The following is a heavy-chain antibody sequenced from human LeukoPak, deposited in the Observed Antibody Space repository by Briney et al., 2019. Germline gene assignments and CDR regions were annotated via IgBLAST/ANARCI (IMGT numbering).Heavy chain of an antibody. J-gene: IGHJ4*02. CDR3: ARDQSRGDY. CDR2: ISSTSNYI. D-gene: IGHD3-16*01. CDR1: GFTFSSYS. Sequence: GGSLRLSCAASGFTFSSYSMSWVRQAPGKGLEWVSSISSTSNYIFYADSVKGRFTISRDNAKNSLYLQMNSLRAEDTAVYYCARDQSRGDYWGQGTLVAVSS. V-gene: IGHV3-21*01.